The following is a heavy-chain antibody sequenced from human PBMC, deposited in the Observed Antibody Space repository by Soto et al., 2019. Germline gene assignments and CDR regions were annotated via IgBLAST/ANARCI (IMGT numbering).Heavy chain of an antibody. Sequence: LSCVPSGFSITSFAMSWVRQAPGKGLEWASAISASGGSTYADSVKGRFTISRDNSKITLYLQMNSLRVEDTAVYYCAKVLSSGSFFGALAYCGQVALVTVAS. CDR3: AKVLSSGSFFGALAY. V-gene: IGHV3-23*01. CDR2: ISASGGST. CDR1: GFSITSFA. D-gene: IGHD1-26*01. J-gene: IGHJ4*02.